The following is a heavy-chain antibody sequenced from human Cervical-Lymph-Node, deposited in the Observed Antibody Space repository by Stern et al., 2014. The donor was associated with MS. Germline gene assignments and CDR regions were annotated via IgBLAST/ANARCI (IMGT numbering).Heavy chain of an antibody. CDR3: ARDTSSPERSDW. CDR1: GFTVSRDY. Sequence: EVQLGESGGGVIQPGGSLRLSCTASGFTVSRDYMTWVRQAPGKELEWVSLITNVGSTFYTDSVKGRFTISRDDSKNTVYLHMTSLRAEDTAMYYCARDTSSPERSDWWGQGTLVTVSS. CDR2: ITNVGST. J-gene: IGHJ4*02. D-gene: IGHD1-1*01. V-gene: IGHV3-53*01.